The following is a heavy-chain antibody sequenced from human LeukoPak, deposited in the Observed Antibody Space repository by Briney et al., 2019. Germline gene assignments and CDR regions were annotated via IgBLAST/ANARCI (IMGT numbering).Heavy chain of an antibody. J-gene: IGHJ4*02. V-gene: IGHV3-33*01. D-gene: IGHD6-19*01. CDR3: ARERIAVAGEFDY. CDR1: GFTFSSYG. CDR2: IWYDGSNK. Sequence: GGSLRLSCAASGFTFSSYGMHWVRQAPGKGLEWVAVIWYDGSNKYYADSVEGRFTISRDNSKNTLYLQMNSLRAEDTAVYYCARERIAVAGEFDYWGQGTLVTVSS.